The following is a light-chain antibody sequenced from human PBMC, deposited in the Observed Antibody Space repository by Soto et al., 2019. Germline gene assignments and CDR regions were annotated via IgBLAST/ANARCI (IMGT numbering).Light chain of an antibody. J-gene: IGLJ1*01. CDR1: SSDVGSFNY. CDR3: VSYATSTTLYV. Sequence: QSVLTQPASVSGSPGQSITISCTATSSDVGSFNYVSWYQHHPGKAPKLRIYEVTSRPSGVSNRFSGSKSGNTASLTISGLQAEDEADYYCVSYATSTTLYVFGSGTKLTVL. CDR2: EVT. V-gene: IGLV2-14*01.